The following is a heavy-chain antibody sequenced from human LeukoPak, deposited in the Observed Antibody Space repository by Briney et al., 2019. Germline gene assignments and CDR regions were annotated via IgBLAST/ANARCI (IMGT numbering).Heavy chain of an antibody. CDR2: ISGSDGGT. D-gene: IGHD1-26*01. V-gene: IGHV3-23*01. Sequence: GGSLRLSCAASGFTFSSSAMSWVRQAPGKGLECVSSISGSDGGTYYADSVKGRFTISGDNSKNTLYLQMNSLRAEDAAVYYCAKHLGATPSYYFDYWGQGTLVTVSS. CDR1: GFTFSSSA. J-gene: IGHJ4*02. CDR3: AKHLGATPSYYFDY.